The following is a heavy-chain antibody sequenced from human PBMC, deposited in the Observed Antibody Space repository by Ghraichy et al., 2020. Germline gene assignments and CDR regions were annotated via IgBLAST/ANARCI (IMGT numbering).Heavy chain of an antibody. J-gene: IGHJ6*02. CDR3: ARRSRGHNYYYGMDV. V-gene: IGHV4-39*01. Sequence: SETLSLTCTVSGGSISSSSYYWGWIRQPPGKGLEWIGSIYYSGSTYYNPSLKSRVTISVDTSKNQFSLKLSSVTAADTAVYYCARRSRGHNYYYGMDVWGQGTTVTVSS. CDR1: GGSISSSSYY. D-gene: IGHD2-21*01. CDR2: IYYSGST.